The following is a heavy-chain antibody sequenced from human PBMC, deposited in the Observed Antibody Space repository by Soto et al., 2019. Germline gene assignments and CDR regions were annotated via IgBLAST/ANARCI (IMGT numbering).Heavy chain of an antibody. V-gene: IGHV3-23*01. CDR2: ISGSGGST. J-gene: IGHJ6*03. CDR3: AKGSSFYYYMDV. Sequence: GGSLRLSCSASGFTFSSYAMSWVRQAPGKGLEWVSAISGSGGSTYYADSVKGRFTISRDNSKNTLYLQMNSLRAEDTAVYYCAKGSSFYYYMDVWGKGTTVTVSS. CDR1: GFTFSSYA.